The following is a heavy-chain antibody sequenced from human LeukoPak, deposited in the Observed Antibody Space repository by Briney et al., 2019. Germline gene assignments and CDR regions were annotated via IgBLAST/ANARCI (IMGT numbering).Heavy chain of an antibody. Sequence: SETLSLTCTVSGGSISTYYWSWIRQPPGKGLEWIGYIYYSGSTNYNPSLKSRVTISVDTSRNQFSLKLSPVTAADTAVYYCARSGYYSGFDAFDIWGQGTMVTVSS. CDR2: IYYSGST. CDR3: ARSGYYSGFDAFDI. V-gene: IGHV4-59*12. J-gene: IGHJ3*02. CDR1: GGSISTYY. D-gene: IGHD3-22*01.